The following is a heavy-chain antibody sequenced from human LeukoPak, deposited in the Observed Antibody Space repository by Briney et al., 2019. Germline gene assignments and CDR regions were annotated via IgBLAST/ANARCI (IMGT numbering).Heavy chain of an antibody. CDR1: GFTFSSYG. CDR3: ARAVGPFDF. CDR2: IWYDGSNK. J-gene: IGHJ3*01. Sequence: GGSLRLSCAASGFTFSSYGMHWVRQAPGKGLEWVAIIWYDGSNKYYADSVKGRFTISRDNSKNTLYLQMNSLRAEDTAVYYCARAVGPFDFWGQGTIVIVSS. V-gene: IGHV3-33*01.